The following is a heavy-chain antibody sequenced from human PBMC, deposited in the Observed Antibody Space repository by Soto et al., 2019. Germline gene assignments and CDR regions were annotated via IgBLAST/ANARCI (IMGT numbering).Heavy chain of an antibody. J-gene: IGHJ5*02. CDR3: ARGGLMGPIQLWVRRAWFDP. CDR1: GYTFTGYY. CDR2: INPNSGGT. V-gene: IGHV1-2*04. D-gene: IGHD5-18*01. Sequence: ASVKVSCKASGYTFTGYYMHWVRQAPGQWLEWMGWINPNSGGTNYAQKFQGWVTMTRDTSISTAYMELSRLRSDDTAVYYCARGGLMGPIQLWVRRAWFDPWGQGTLVTFSS.